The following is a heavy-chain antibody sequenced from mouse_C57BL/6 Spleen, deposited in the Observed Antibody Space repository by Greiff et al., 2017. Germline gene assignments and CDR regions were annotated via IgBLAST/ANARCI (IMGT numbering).Heavy chain of an antibody. Sequence: EVKLMESGGGLVKPGGSLKLSCAASGFTFSSYAMSWVRQTPEKRLEWVATISDGGSYTYYPDNVKGRFTISRDNAKNNLYLQMSHLKSEDTAMYYCAREAYDGYYQGFDVWGTGTTVTVSS. D-gene: IGHD2-3*01. CDR3: AREAYDGYYQGFDV. CDR2: ISDGGSYT. CDR1: GFTFSSYA. J-gene: IGHJ1*03. V-gene: IGHV5-4*01.